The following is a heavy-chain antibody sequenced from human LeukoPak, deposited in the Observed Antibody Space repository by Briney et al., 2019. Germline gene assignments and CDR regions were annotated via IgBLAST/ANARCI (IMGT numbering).Heavy chain of an antibody. Sequence: SETLSLTCTVSGGSISSGSYYWSWIRQPAGKGLEWIGRIYTSGSTNYNPSLKSRVTISVDTSKNQFSLKLSSVTAADTAVYYCARYVDFYYYMDVWGKGTTVTVSS. V-gene: IGHV4-61*02. CDR1: GGSISSGSYY. D-gene: IGHD5-12*01. CDR2: IYTSGST. J-gene: IGHJ6*03. CDR3: ARYVDFYYYMDV.